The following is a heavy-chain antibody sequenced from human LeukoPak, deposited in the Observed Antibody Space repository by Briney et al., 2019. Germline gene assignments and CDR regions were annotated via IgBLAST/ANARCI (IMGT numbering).Heavy chain of an antibody. CDR1: GFTFSSYG. V-gene: IGHV3-30*18. CDR2: ISYDGSNK. J-gene: IGHJ4*02. D-gene: IGHD4-17*01. Sequence: GGSLRLSCAASGFTFSSYGMHWARQAPGKGLEWVAVISYDGSNKYYADSVKGRFTISRDNSKNTLYLQMNSLRAEDTAVYYCAKGFDYGDYLDYWGQGTLVTVSS. CDR3: AKGFDYGDYLDY.